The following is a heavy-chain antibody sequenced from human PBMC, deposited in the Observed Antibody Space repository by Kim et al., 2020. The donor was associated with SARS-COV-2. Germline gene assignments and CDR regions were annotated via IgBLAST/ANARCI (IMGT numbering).Heavy chain of an antibody. J-gene: IGHJ3*02. CDR1: GYTFTSYA. V-gene: IGHV7-4-1*02. CDR3: ARPIAVAGTVVAFDI. CDR2: INTNTGNP. Sequence: SVKVSCKASGYTFTSYAMNWVRQAPGQGLEWMGWINTNTGNPTYAQGFTGRFVFSLDTSVSTAYLQISSLKAEDTAVYYCARPIAVAGTVVAFDIWGQGTMVTVSS. D-gene: IGHD6-19*01.